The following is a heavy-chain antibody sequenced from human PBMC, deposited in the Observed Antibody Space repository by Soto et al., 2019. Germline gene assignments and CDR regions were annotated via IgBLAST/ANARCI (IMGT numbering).Heavy chain of an antibody. J-gene: IGHJ4*02. CDR2: ISSSSSSK. V-gene: IGHV3-48*04. CDR1: GFTFSSYS. D-gene: IGHD3-3*02. CDR3: AREQNRIQDLDY. Sequence: GGSLRLSCAASGFTFSSYSMNWVRQAPGKGLECVSYISSSSSSKYYAVSVKGRFTISRDNGKNSLYLQMNSLRAEDTAVYYCAREQNRIQDLDYWGQGTLVTVSS.